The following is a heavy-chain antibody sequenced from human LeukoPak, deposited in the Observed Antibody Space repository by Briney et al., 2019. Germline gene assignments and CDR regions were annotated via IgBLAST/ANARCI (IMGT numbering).Heavy chain of an antibody. J-gene: IGHJ4*02. CDR1: GGSFSGYY. Sequence: ETLSLTCAVYGGSFSGYYWSWVRQAPGKGLEWVGRIKSKTDGGTTDYAAPVKGRFTISRDDSKNTLYLQMNSLKTEDTAVYYCTTDRYYDFWSGYLLNDYWGQGTLVTVSS. V-gene: IGHV3-15*01. D-gene: IGHD3-3*01. CDR2: IKSKTDGGTT. CDR3: TTDRYYDFWSGYLLNDY.